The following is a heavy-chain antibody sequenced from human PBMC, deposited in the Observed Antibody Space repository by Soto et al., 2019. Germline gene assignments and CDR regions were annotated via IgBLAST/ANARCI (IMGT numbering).Heavy chain of an antibody. J-gene: IGHJ4*02. CDR3: ARDYGAAAASCFVY. D-gene: IGHD6-25*01. CDR1: GFTFSNYA. CDR2: ISHDGSNK. Sequence: PGGSLRLSCAASGFTFSNYAIHWVRQAPDRVLGWVAVISHDGSNKYYADSVKGRFTISRDNSKNTVYVQMNSLRGDDTAVYYCARDYGAAAASCFVYWGQGTLVTVSS. V-gene: IGHV3-30*03.